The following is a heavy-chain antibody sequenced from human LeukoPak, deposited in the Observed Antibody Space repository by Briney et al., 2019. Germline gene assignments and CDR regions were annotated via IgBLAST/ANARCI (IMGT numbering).Heavy chain of an antibody. CDR3: AKDIEAGTAGFSFDY. CDR2: ITANGDST. Sequence: PGGSLRLSCAASGFSFAYYAMHWVRQAPGKGLEWVSLITANGDSTYYADSVKGRFTISRDNSKNSPSLQMNSLRTEDTALYYCAKDIEAGTAGFSFDYWGQGTLVAVSS. D-gene: IGHD2-21*02. V-gene: IGHV3-43*02. CDR1: GFSFAYYA. J-gene: IGHJ4*02.